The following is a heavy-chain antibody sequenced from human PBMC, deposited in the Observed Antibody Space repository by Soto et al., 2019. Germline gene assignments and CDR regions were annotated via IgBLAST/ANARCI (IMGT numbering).Heavy chain of an antibody. D-gene: IGHD6-6*01. CDR1: GGSISSYY. V-gene: IGHV4-4*07. J-gene: IGHJ6*02. Sequence: PSQTLSLTCTVSGGSISSYYWSWIRQPAGKGLEWIWRIYTNGSTDYNPSLKSRVTMSVDTSKNQFSLKLSSVTAADTAVYYCARELAASYYCYGMDVWGQGTTVPVYS. CDR2: IYTNGST. CDR3: ARELAASYYCYGMDV.